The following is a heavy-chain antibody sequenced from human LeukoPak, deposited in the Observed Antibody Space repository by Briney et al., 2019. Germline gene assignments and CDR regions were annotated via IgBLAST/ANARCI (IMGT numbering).Heavy chain of an antibody. CDR1: RFTFSRYS. D-gene: IGHD3/OR15-3a*01. J-gene: IGHJ4*02. CDR3: ARPSFRTGSYFDH. Sequence: GGSLRLSCAASRFTFSRYSMNWVRQAPGKGLVWVSSISSSSSYIYYADSVKGRFTISRDNAKNSLYLQMNSLRVEDTAVYYCARPSFRTGSYFDHWGQGTLVTVSS. V-gene: IGHV3-21*01. CDR2: ISSSSSYI.